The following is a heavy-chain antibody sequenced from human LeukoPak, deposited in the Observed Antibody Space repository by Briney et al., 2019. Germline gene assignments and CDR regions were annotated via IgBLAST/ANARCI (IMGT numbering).Heavy chain of an antibody. CDR3: ARADYYDSSGYYYRGAFDI. V-gene: IGHV4-30-2*01. CDR1: GGSISSGGYY. CDR2: IYHSGST. D-gene: IGHD3-22*01. J-gene: IGHJ3*02. Sequence: SSETLSLTCTVSGGSISSGGYYWSWIRQPPGKGLEWIGYIYHSGSTYYNPSLKSRVTISVDRSKNQFSLKLSSVTAADTAVYYCARADYYDSSGYYYRGAFDIWGQGTMVTVSS.